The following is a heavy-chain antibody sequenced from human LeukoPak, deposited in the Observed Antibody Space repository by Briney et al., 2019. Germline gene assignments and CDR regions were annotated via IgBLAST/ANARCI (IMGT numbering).Heavy chain of an antibody. J-gene: IGHJ4*02. CDR3: ARLNDWNFDY. D-gene: IGHD1-1*01. CDR1: GFTFSSYW. V-gene: IGHV3-7*01. Sequence: GGSLRLSCAASGFTFSSYWMSWVRQAPGKGLEWVASIKQDGSEKNYVDSVKGRFTVSRDNAKNSLFLQMNSLRAEDTVVFYCARLNDWNFDYWGQGTLVTVSS. CDR2: IKQDGSEK.